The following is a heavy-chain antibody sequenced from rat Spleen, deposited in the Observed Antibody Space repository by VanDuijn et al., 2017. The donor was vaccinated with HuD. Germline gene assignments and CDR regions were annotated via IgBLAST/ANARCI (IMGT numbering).Heavy chain of an antibody. D-gene: IGHD1-4*01. CDR3: ARADPGIPFAY. V-gene: IGHV5-29*01. CDR2: ISYDGTTT. CDR1: GFTFSDYY. J-gene: IGHJ3*01. Sequence: EVQLVESDGGLVQPGRSLKLSCAASGFTFSDYYMAWVRQAPTKGLEWVATISYDGTTTSYRDSVRGRFTVSRDNAKSTLYLQMDSLQTEDTATYYCARADPGIPFAYWGQGTLVTVSS.